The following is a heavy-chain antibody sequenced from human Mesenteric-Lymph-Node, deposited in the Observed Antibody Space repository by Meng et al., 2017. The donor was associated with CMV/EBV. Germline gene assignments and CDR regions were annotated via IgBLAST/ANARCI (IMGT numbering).Heavy chain of an antibody. CDR3: TRGPYTYSGTPHPDY. CDR1: GYTFTTFD. Sequence: ASVKVSCKTSGYTFTTFDINWVRQAPGQGLEWMGWMNPNSGSTAYAQKFKGTVTMTRSTSMSTAYMDLSSLRPEDTAVYYCTRGPYTYSGTPHPDYWGQGTLVTVSS. J-gene: IGHJ4*02. V-gene: IGHV1-8*01. CDR2: MNPNSGST. D-gene: IGHD1-26*01.